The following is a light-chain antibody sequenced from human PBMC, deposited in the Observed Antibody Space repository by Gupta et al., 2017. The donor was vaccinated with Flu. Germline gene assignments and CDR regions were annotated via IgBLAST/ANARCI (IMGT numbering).Light chain of an antibody. CDR2: DAS. CDR1: QSVSSY. J-gene: IGKJ2*01. CDR3: QQRSNWGYT. V-gene: IGKV3-11*01. Sequence: VFTQSPAPLSFSPGERATLSCRASQSVSSYLAWYHQKPGQAPRLLIYDASNRATGIPARFSGSGSGTDFTLTISSLEPEDFAVYYCQQRSNWGYTFGQGTKLGIK.